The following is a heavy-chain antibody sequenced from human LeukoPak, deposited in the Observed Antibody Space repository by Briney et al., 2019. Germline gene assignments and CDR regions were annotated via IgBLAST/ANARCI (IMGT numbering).Heavy chain of an antibody. J-gene: IGHJ4*02. D-gene: IGHD1-26*01. CDR3: VRDQERELPHFFDY. CDR2: INRGGGSK. Sequence: PGGSLRLSCATSGFTFSRFSMSWVRQAPGKGLEWISYINRGGGSKYYADSVKGRFTISRDNARNSLFLQMNSLRAEDTAVYYCVRDQERELPHFFDYWGQGALVTVSS. V-gene: IGHV3-48*01. CDR1: GFTFSRFS.